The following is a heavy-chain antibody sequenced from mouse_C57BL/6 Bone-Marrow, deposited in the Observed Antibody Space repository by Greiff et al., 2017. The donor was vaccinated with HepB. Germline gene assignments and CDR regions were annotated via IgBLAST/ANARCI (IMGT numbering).Heavy chain of an antibody. CDR2: IDPSDSET. Sequence: QVQLQQPGAELVRPGSSVKLSCKVSGYTFTSDWMHWVKQRPIQGLEWIGNIDPSDSETHYNQKFKYKATLTVDKSSSTAYMQLSSLTSEDSAVYYCARSLYYCCSISWYFDVWGTGTTVTVSS. CDR1: GYTFTSDW. J-gene: IGHJ1*03. V-gene: IGHV1-52*01. D-gene: IGHD1-1*01. CDR3: ARSLYYCCSISWYFDV.